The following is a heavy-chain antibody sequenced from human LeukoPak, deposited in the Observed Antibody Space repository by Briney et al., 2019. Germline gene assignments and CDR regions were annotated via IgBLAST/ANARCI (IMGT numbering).Heavy chain of an antibody. Sequence: ASVKVSCKASGYTFTGYYMHWVRQAPGQGLEWMGRINPNNGGANYAQKLQGRVTMTTDTSTSTAYMELRSLRSDDTAVYYCARASIVGAPDYWGQGTLVTVSS. J-gene: IGHJ4*02. V-gene: IGHV1-2*06. CDR3: ARASIVGAPDY. CDR1: GYTFTGYY. D-gene: IGHD1-26*01. CDR2: INPNNGGA.